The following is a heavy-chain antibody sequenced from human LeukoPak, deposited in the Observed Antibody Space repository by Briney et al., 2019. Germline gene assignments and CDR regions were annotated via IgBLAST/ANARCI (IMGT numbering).Heavy chain of an antibody. V-gene: IGHV4-34*01. CDR3: ARIGYSSSWYDY. D-gene: IGHD6-13*01. CDR1: GGSFSGYY. Sequence: PSETLSLTCAVYGGSFSGYYWSWIRQPPGKGLEWIGEIYHSGSTNYNPSLKSRVTISVDTSKNQFSLELNSVTAADTAVYYCARIGYSSSWYDYWGQGTLVTVSS. J-gene: IGHJ4*02. CDR2: IYHSGST.